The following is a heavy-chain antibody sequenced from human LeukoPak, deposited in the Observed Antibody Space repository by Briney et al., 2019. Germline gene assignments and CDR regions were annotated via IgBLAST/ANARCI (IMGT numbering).Heavy chain of an antibody. Sequence: SVRVSCKASGGTFSSYAISWVRQAPGQGLEWMGGIIPIFGTANYAQKFQGRVTITADESTSTAYMELSSLRSEDTAVYYCARDGCSGGSCYSGYFDYWGQGTLVTVSS. D-gene: IGHD2-15*01. V-gene: IGHV1-69*13. CDR3: ARDGCSGGSCYSGYFDY. CDR2: IIPIFGTA. J-gene: IGHJ4*02. CDR1: GGTFSSYA.